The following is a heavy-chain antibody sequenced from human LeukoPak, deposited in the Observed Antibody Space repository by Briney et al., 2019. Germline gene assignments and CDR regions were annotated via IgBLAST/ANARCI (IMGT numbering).Heavy chain of an antibody. Sequence: ASVKVSCKVSGYTLTELSMHWVRQAPGKGLEWMGGFDPEDGETIYAQKFQGRVTMTEDTSTDTAYMELSSLRSEDTAVYYCVNYYGSGSSYYFDYWGQGTLVTVSS. CDR3: VNYYGSGSSYYFDY. CDR2: FDPEDGET. V-gene: IGHV1-24*01. J-gene: IGHJ4*02. D-gene: IGHD3-10*01. CDR1: GYTLTELS.